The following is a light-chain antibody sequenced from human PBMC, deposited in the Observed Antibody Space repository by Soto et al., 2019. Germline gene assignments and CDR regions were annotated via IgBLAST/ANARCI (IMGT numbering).Light chain of an antibody. CDR3: QQYNDWPT. Sequence: EVVLTQSPGTLSLSPGERATLSCRASQSVSNNYLAWYQQKPGQAPRLLIYGASNRATGIPDRFSGSGSGTEFTLTINSLQAEDCAVYYCQQYNDWPTFGQGTKVDIK. V-gene: IGKV3D-15*01. CDR2: GAS. CDR1: QSVSNN. J-gene: IGKJ1*01.